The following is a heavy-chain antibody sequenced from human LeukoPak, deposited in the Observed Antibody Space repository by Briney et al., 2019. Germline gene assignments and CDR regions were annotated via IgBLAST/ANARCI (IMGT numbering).Heavy chain of an antibody. D-gene: IGHD3-10*01. CDR3: ARGNTMVRRYGMDV. J-gene: IGHJ6*02. V-gene: IGHV1-69*04. CDR2: IIPILGIA. CDR1: VGTFSSYA. Sequence: GASVKVSRKASVGTFSSYAISWVRQAPGQGLEWMGRIIPILGIANYAQKFQGRVTITADKSTSTAYMELSSLRSEDTAVYYCARGNTMVRRYGMDVWGQGTTVTVSS.